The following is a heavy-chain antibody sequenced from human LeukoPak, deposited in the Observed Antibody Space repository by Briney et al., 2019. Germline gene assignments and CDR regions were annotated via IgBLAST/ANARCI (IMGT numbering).Heavy chain of an antibody. Sequence: SETLSLTCTVSGGSISSSSYYWSWIRQPAGKGLEWIGRIYTSGSTNYNPSLKSRVTISVDTSKNQFSLKLSSVTAADTAVYYCARGAPNYGSGSHSSYYYYYYMDVWGKGTTVTISS. J-gene: IGHJ6*03. CDR3: ARGAPNYGSGSHSSYYYYYYMDV. D-gene: IGHD3-10*01. V-gene: IGHV4-61*02. CDR2: IYTSGST. CDR1: GGSISSSSYY.